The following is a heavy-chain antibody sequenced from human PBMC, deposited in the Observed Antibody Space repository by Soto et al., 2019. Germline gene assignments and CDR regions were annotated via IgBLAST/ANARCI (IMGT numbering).Heavy chain of an antibody. Sequence: SETLSLTCTVSGGSISSAGYYWSWILQHPGKGLEWIGYIYYSGSTYYNPSLKSRVTISVDTSKNQFSLKLSSVTAADTAVYYCAPLRATGGWFDPWGQGTLVTVSS. J-gene: IGHJ5*02. CDR1: GGSISSAGYY. CDR3: APLRATGGWFDP. V-gene: IGHV4-31*03. D-gene: IGHD3-9*01. CDR2: IYYSGST.